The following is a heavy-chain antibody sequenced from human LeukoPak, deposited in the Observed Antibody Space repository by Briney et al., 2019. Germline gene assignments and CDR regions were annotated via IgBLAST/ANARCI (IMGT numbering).Heavy chain of an antibody. Sequence: SETLSLTCTVSGGSISSGDYYWSWIRQPPGKGLEWIGYIYYSGSIYYNPSLKSRVTISVDTSKNQFSLKLSSVTAADTAVYYCARATGRPETYYDFWSGYHFDYWGQGTLVTVSS. CDR3: ARATGRPETYYDFWSGYHFDY. CDR2: IYYSGSI. V-gene: IGHV4-30-4*01. D-gene: IGHD3-3*01. J-gene: IGHJ4*02. CDR1: GGSISSGDYY.